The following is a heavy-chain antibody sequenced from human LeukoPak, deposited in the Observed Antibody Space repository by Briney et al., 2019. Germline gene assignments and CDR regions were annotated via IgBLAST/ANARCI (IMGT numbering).Heavy chain of an antibody. CDR1: GFTFSSYS. CDR2: ISSSSSYI. Sequence: PGGSLRLSCAASGFTFSSYSMNWVRQAPGKGLEWVSSISSSSSYIYYADSVKGRFTISRDSAKNSLYLQMNSLRAEDTAVYYCARVNSRGYYDSSGYFPFPFDYWGQGTLVTVSS. CDR3: ARVNSRGYYDSSGYFPFPFDY. V-gene: IGHV3-21*01. J-gene: IGHJ4*02. D-gene: IGHD3-22*01.